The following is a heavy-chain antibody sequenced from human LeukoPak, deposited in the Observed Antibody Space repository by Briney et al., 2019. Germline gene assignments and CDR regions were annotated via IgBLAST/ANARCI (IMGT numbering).Heavy chain of an antibody. Sequence: ASVKVSCKASGYTFTSYYMHWVRQAPGQGLEWMGIINPSGGSTSYAQKFQGRVTMTRTTSLSTAYMELSSLRSEDTAVYYCARQGVVFPTDYFYMDVWGKGTTVTVSS. CDR2: INPSGGST. CDR3: ARQGVVFPTDYFYMDV. J-gene: IGHJ6*03. V-gene: IGHV1-46*01. CDR1: GYTFTSYY. D-gene: IGHD3-3*01.